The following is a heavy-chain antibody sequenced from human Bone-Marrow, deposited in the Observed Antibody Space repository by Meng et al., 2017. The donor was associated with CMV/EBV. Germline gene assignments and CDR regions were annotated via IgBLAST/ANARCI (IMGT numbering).Heavy chain of an antibody. J-gene: IGHJ4*02. V-gene: IGHV1-8*03. Sequence: ASVKVSCKASGYTFTSYDINWVRQATGQGLEWMGWMNPNSGNTGYAQKFQGRVTITRNTSISTAYMELSSLRSEDTAVYYCARDLLGLLRGPFDYWGQGTLVTVYS. CDR2: MNPNSGNT. CDR3: ARDLLGLLRGPFDY. D-gene: IGHD2/OR15-2a*01. CDR1: GYTFTSYD.